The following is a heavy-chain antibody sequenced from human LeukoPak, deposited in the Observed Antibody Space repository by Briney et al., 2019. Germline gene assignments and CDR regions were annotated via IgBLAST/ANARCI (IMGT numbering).Heavy chain of an antibody. Sequence: SVKVSCKASGGTFISYAISWVRQAPGQGLEWMGGIIPIFGTANYAQKFQGRVTITADESTSTAYMELSSLRSEDTAVYYCARAGWYYDSSGYYYSSDFDYWGQGTLVTVSS. CDR1: GGTFISYA. J-gene: IGHJ4*02. CDR3: ARAGWYYDSSGYYYSSDFDY. CDR2: IIPIFGTA. V-gene: IGHV1-69*01. D-gene: IGHD3-22*01.